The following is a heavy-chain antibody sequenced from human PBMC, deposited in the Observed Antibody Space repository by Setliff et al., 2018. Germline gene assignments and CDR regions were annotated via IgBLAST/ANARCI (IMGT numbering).Heavy chain of an antibody. D-gene: IGHD3-22*01. V-gene: IGHV1-46*01. J-gene: IGHJ3*02. CDR1: GYTFTSHY. CDR3: ARDVFPYHYEGAFDI. CDR2: INPSSGRT. Sequence: ASVKVSCKASGYTFTSHYMHWVRHAPGLGLEWMGTINPSSGRTSYAQKFQGRVTMTRDTSTSTVYMDMSSLRSEDTAVYYCARDVFPYHYEGAFDIWGQGTMVTVSS.